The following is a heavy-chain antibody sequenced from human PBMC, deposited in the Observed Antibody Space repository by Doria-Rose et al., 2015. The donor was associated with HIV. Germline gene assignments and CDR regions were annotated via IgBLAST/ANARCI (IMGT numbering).Heavy chain of an antibody. CDR1: GVSLSSPGMG. CDR2: AFSDDER. Sequence: QVTLKESGPVLVKPTETLTLTCTVSGVSLSSPGMGVSWIRQPPGQALEWLANAFSDDERSYKTSLKSRLTISRGTSKSQVVLTMTDMDPVDTATYHCARIKSSRWYHKYYFDFWGQGTLVIVSA. D-gene: IGHD6-13*01. J-gene: IGHJ4*02. V-gene: IGHV2-26*01. CDR3: ARIKSSRWYHKYYFDF.